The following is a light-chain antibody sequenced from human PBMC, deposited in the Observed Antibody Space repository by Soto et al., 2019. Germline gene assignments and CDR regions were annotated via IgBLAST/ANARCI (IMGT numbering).Light chain of an antibody. V-gene: IGKV1-6*01. CDR2: GAS. CDR1: QDIRND. CDR3: LQDYTYPFT. Sequence: AIQMTQSPSSLSASVGDRVTITCRACQDIRNDLAWYQQKPGKPPKVLIYGASTLQSGVPSRFGGSRSGTDFTLTITSLQPEDFAAYYCLQDYTYPFTFGQGTKLDIK. J-gene: IGKJ2*01.